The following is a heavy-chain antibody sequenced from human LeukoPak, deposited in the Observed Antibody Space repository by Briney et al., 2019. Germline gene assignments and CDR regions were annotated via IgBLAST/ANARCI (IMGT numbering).Heavy chain of an antibody. J-gene: IGHJ4*02. CDR2: IYYSGST. CDR1: GGSISSYY. V-gene: IGHV4-59*01. D-gene: IGHD3-9*01. Sequence: SETLSLTCTVSGGSISSYYWSWIRQPPGKGLEWIGYIYYSGSTNYNPSLKSRVTISVDTSKNQFSLKLSSVTAADTAVYYCASLKEDYDILTGYYEWDFFDYWGQGTLVTVSS. CDR3: ASLKEDYDILTGYYEWDFFDY.